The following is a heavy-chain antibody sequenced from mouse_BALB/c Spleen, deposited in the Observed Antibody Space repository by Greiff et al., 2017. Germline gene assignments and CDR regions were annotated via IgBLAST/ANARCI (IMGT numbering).Heavy chain of an antibody. Sequence: EVQLVESGGGLVKPGGSLKLSCAASGFTFSDYYMYWVRQTPEKRLEWVATISDGGSYTYYPDSVKGRFTISRDNAKNNLYLQMSSLKSEDTAMYYCARGFTTVVKGFAYWGQGTLVTVSA. CDR1: GFTFSDYY. D-gene: IGHD1-1*01. V-gene: IGHV5-4*02. J-gene: IGHJ3*01. CDR3: ARGFTTVVKGFAY. CDR2: ISDGGSYT.